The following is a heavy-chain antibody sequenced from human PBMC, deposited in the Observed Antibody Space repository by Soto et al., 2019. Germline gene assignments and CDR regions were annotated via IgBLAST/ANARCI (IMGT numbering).Heavy chain of an antibody. Sequence: QVQLVQSGAEVKKPASSVRVSCKASGGPLSTYGISWVRQAPGQGLEYMGGISPVVGTTNYAQRFQGRLTITADESASTTYMELSSLISADTATYYCALLEFTDDGVRDYWGHGTLVTVSS. V-gene: IGHV1-69*01. CDR1: GGPLSTYG. J-gene: IGHJ4*01. CDR2: ISPVVGTT. D-gene: IGHD3-10*01. CDR3: ALLEFTDDGVRDY.